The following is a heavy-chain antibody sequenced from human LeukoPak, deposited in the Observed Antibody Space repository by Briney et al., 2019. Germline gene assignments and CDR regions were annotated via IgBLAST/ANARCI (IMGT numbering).Heavy chain of an antibody. D-gene: IGHD5-12*01. CDR1: GFTFSSHS. CDR2: ISGSGGST. CDR3: AKVRHGSKGYRLNYYFDY. V-gene: IGHV3-23*01. Sequence: GGSLRLSCAASGFTFSSHSMNWVRQAPGEGLEWVSAISGSGGSTYYADSVKGRFTISRDNSKNTLYLQMNSLRAEDTAVYYCAKVRHGSKGYRLNYYFDYWGQGTLVTVSS. J-gene: IGHJ4*02.